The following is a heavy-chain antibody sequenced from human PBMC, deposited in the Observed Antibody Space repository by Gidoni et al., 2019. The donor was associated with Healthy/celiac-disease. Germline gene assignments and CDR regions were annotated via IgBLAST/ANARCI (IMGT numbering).Heavy chain of an antibody. CDR2: ISGSGGST. Sequence: EVQLLESGGGLVQPGGSLRLSCAASGFTFSSYAMSWVRQAPGKGLEWVSAISGSGGSTYYADSVKGRFTISRDNSKNTLYLQMNSLRAEDTAVYYCAKDIGNCGGDCYAAYFDYWGQGTLVTVSS. V-gene: IGHV3-23*01. CDR1: GFTFSSYA. CDR3: AKDIGNCGGDCYAAYFDY. J-gene: IGHJ4*02. D-gene: IGHD2-21*02.